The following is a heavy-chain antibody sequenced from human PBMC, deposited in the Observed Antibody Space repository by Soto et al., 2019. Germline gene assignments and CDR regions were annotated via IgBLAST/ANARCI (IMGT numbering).Heavy chain of an antibody. Sequence: EVQVVESGGDLVQPGGSLRLSCAASGFTFSSHWMTWVRQVPGKGLEWVANINQDGSDQYYVDSVKGRFTISRDNAKNSLCLHMNSLRVEDTAAYYCATSMRHTLNPWGQGTLVTVSS. CDR3: ATSMRHTLNP. V-gene: IGHV3-7*01. CDR1: GFTFSSHW. CDR2: INQDGSDQ. J-gene: IGHJ5*02. D-gene: IGHD2-8*01.